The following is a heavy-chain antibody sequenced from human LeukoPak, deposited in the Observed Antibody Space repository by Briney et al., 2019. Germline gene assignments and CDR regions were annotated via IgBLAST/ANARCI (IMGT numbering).Heavy chain of an antibody. CDR1: GGTFSSYA. CDR2: IIPIFGTA. J-gene: IGHJ3*02. Sequence: ASVKVSCKASGGTFSSYAISWVRQAPGQGLEWMGGIIPIFGTANYAQKFQGRVTITADESTSTAYMELSSLRSEDTAVYYCARVGLDPVGATSFDIWGQGTMVTVSS. V-gene: IGHV1-69*13. CDR3: ARVGLDPVGATSFDI. D-gene: IGHD1-26*01.